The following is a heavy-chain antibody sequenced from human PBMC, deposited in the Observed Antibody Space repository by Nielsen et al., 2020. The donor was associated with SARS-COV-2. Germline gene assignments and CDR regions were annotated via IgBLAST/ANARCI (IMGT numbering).Heavy chain of an antibody. Sequence: GGSLRLSCAASGFTFSSYGMHWVRQAPGKGLEWVAVISYDGSNKYYADSVKGRFTISRDNSKNTLYLQMNSLRAEDTAVYYCARDKSSGEIGGFVYYYYGMDVWGQGTTVTVSS. CDR2: ISYDGSNK. V-gene: IGHV3-33*05. D-gene: IGHD6-19*01. J-gene: IGHJ6*02. CDR3: ARDKSSGEIGGFVYYYYGMDV. CDR1: GFTFSSYG.